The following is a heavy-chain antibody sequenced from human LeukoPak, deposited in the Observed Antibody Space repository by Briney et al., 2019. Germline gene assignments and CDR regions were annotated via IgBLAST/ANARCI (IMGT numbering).Heavy chain of an antibody. V-gene: IGHV4-34*01. J-gene: IGHJ4*02. D-gene: IGHD5-18*01. CDR3: ARGRTPWIQLLGGPFDY. Sequence: PSETLSLTCAVYGGSFSGYYWSWIRQPPGKGLEWIGEINHSGSTNYNPSLKSRVTISVDTSKNQFSLKLSSVTAADTAVYYCARGRTPWIQLLGGPFDYWGQGTLVTVSS. CDR1: GGSFSGYY. CDR2: INHSGST.